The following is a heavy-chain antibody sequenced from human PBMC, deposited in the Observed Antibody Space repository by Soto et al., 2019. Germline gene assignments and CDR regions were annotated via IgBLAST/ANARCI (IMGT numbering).Heavy chain of an antibody. CDR2: VSNDGIRK. D-gene: IGHD3-22*01. J-gene: IGHJ5*01. V-gene: IGHV3-30*03. CDR3: ARWVGGSMYDNSGKYDS. Sequence: QVQLVESGGGVVQPGRSLRLTCAASGFIFSGSGMHWVRQAPGKGLEWVALVSNDGIRKYYGDSVKGRFTISRDNAENTLYLQMNSLRAEDTDGYYCARWVGGSMYDNSGKYDSWGQGTLVTVSS. CDR1: GFIFSGSG.